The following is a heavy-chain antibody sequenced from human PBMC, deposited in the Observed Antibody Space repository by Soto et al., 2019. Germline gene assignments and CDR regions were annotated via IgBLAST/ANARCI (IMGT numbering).Heavy chain of an antibody. CDR1: GFTFNNYA. CDR2: ISGSGGTT. D-gene: IGHD2-21*02. V-gene: IGHV3-23*01. J-gene: IGHJ4*02. Sequence: PGGSLRLSCAASGFTFNNYAMNWVRQAPGKGLEWVSGISGSGGTTYYADSVKGRFTISRDNSRNTLYLQMISLRAGDTAVYYCAKGDRSYCGAHCYSAHWGQGTLVTVSS. CDR3: AKGDRSYCGAHCYSAH.